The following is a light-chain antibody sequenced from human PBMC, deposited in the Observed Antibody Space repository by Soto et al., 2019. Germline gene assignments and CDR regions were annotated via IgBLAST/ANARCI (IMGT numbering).Light chain of an antibody. CDR3: MQSLQTPLT. Sequence: DIVMTQSPLSLPVTPGESASISCRSSQSLLHSNGYNYLDWYLQKPGQSPQLLIYLGSNRASGVPDRCSGSGSGTDFTLKISRVEAEDGGVYYCMQSLQTPLTFGGGTKVEIK. CDR1: QSLLHSNGYNY. CDR2: LGS. J-gene: IGKJ4*01. V-gene: IGKV2-28*01.